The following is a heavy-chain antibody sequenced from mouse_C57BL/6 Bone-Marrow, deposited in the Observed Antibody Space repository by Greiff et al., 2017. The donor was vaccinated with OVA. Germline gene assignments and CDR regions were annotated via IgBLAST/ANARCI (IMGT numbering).Heavy chain of an antibody. J-gene: IGHJ4*01. CDR1: GFTFSSYA. Sequence: EVQGVESGGGLVKPGGSLKLSCAASGFTFSSYAMSWVRQTPEKRLEWVATISDGGSYTYYPDNVKGRFTISRDNAKNNLYLQMRHLKSEDTAMYYCARDPSTVWAMDYWGQGTSVTVSS. CDR3: ARDPSTVWAMDY. V-gene: IGHV5-4*01. D-gene: IGHD1-1*01. CDR2: ISDGGSYT.